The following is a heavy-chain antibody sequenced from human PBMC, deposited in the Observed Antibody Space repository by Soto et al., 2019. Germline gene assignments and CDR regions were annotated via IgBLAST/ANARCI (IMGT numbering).Heavy chain of an antibody. D-gene: IGHD5-12*01. CDR3: AREINGDGYNYDY. Sequence: ASVKVSCKASGYTFTGHYMHWVRQAPGQGLEWMGWINPNSGGTNYAQKFQGRVTMTRDTSISTAYMELSRLRSDDTAVYYCAREINGDGYNYDYWGQGTLVTVSS. CDR2: INPNSGGT. J-gene: IGHJ4*02. CDR1: GYTFTGHY. V-gene: IGHV1-2*02.